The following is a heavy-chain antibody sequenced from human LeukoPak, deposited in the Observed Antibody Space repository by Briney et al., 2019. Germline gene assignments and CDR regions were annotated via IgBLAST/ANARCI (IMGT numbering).Heavy chain of an antibody. Sequence: SETLSLTCAVYGGSFSGYYWSWIRQPPGKGLEWIGEINHSGSTNYNPSLKSRVTMSVDTSMNQFSLKLSSVTAADTAVYYCAREGRGYSYGYRYSWFDPWGQGTLVTVSS. J-gene: IGHJ5*02. CDR3: AREGRGYSYGYRYSWFDP. V-gene: IGHV4-34*01. CDR2: INHSGST. CDR1: GGSFSGYY. D-gene: IGHD5-18*01.